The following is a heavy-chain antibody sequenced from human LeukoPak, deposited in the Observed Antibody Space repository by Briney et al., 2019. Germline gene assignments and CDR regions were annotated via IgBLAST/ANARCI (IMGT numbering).Heavy chain of an antibody. V-gene: IGHV3-30*02. CDR1: GFTFSNHG. Sequence: PGGSLRLSCAASGFTFSNHGMQWVRQAPGKGLEWVAFIRYDGTKQFYADSVKGRCTISRDNSKNTPYLQMNSLRAEDTAVYYCAKGFSTTESALDYWGQGTLLTVSS. CDR2: IRYDGTKQ. D-gene: IGHD4-11*01. J-gene: IGHJ4*02. CDR3: AKGFSTTESALDY.